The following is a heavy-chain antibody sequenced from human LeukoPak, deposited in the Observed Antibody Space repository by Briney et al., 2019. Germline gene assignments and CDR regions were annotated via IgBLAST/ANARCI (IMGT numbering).Heavy chain of an antibody. Sequence: SGTLSLTCAVSGGSISSSNWWSWVRQPPGKGLEWIGEIYHSGSTNYNPSLKSRVTISVYKSKNQFSLKLSSVTAADTAVYYCARYLFRTGYDYWGQGTLVTVSS. D-gene: IGHD3/OR15-3a*01. V-gene: IGHV4-4*02. J-gene: IGHJ4*02. CDR3: ARYLFRTGYDY. CDR1: GGSISSSNW. CDR2: IYHSGST.